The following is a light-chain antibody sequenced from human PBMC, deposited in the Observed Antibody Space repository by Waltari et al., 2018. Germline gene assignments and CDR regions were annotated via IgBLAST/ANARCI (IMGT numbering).Light chain of an antibody. CDR1: ALPNQY. V-gene: IGLV3-25*03. CDR3: QSADSSGTYVV. J-gene: IGLJ2*01. CDR2: KDT. Sequence: SSELTQPPSVSVSPGQTASITCPADALPNQYGYWYQQKPGQAPVLVIYKDTERPPGIPERFSGSSSGTTVTLTISGVQAEDEADYYCQSADSSGTYVVFGAGTKLTVL.